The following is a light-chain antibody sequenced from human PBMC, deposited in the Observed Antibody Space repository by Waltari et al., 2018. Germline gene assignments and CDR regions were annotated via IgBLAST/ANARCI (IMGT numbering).Light chain of an antibody. J-gene: IGLJ3*02. CDR2: DVS. CDR1: SSDVGGSNY. V-gene: IGLV2-11*01. Sequence: QSALTQPRSVSGSPGQSVTISCPGTSSDVGGSNYVSWYQQHPGKAPKLMIYDVSKRPSGVPVRFSGSKSGNTASLTISGLQAEDEADYYCCSYAGSYTFWVFGGGTKLTVL. CDR3: CSYAGSYTFWV.